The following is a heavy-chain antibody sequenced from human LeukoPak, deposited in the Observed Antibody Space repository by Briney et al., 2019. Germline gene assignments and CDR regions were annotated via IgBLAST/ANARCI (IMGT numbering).Heavy chain of an antibody. CDR1: GDTFTSYY. V-gene: IGHV1-46*01. CDR2: INPSGGST. CDR3: AREVTISYYYYYGMDV. D-gene: IGHD4-11*01. Sequence: ASVKVSCKASGDTFTSYYMHWVRQAPGQGLEWMGIINPSGGSTSYAQKFQGRVTMTRDTSTSTVYMELSSLRSEDTAVYYCAREVTISYYYYYGMDVWGQGTTVTVSS. J-gene: IGHJ6*02.